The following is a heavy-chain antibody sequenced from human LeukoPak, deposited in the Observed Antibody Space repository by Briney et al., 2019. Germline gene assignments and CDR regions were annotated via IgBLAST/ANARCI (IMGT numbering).Heavy chain of an antibody. Sequence: KPSETLSLTCSVSGGSISSYYWSWIRQPPGKGLEWIGDIYYSGSTNYNPSLKSRVTMSVDTSKNQFSLKLSSVTAADTAVYYCARQTYGSGSYYHWFDPWGQGTLVTVSS. CDR2: IYYSGST. J-gene: IGHJ5*02. CDR1: GGSISSYY. CDR3: ARQTYGSGSYYHWFDP. V-gene: IGHV4-59*01. D-gene: IGHD3-10*01.